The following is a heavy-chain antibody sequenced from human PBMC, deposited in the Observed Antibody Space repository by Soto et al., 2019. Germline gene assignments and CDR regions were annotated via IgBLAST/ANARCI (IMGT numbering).Heavy chain of an antibody. CDR1: GFSLSTSGVG. V-gene: IGHV2-5*01. Sequence: SGPTLVKPTQTLTLTCTFSGFSLSTSGVGVGWIRQPPGKALEWLALIYWNDDKRYSPSLKSRLTITKDTSKNQLVLTMTNMDPVDTATYYCAHSHVLADYDILTGYYSRGYYFDYWGQGTLVTVSS. CDR2: IYWNDDK. CDR3: AHSHVLADYDILTGYYSRGYYFDY. D-gene: IGHD3-9*01. J-gene: IGHJ4*02.